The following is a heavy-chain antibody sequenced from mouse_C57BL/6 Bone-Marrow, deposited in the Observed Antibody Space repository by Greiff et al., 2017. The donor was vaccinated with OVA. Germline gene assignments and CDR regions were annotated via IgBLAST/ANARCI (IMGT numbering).Heavy chain of an antibody. CDR3: ARDDYLYYAMDY. D-gene: IGHD2-4*01. J-gene: IGHJ4*01. CDR2: ISSGSSTI. V-gene: IGHV5-17*01. CDR1: GFTFSDYG. Sequence: EVMLVESGGGLVKPGGSLKLSCAASGFTFSDYGMHWVRQAPEKGLEWVAYISSGSSTIYYADTVKGRFTISRDNAKNTLFLQMTSLRSEDTAMYYCARDDYLYYAMDYWGQGTSVTVSS.